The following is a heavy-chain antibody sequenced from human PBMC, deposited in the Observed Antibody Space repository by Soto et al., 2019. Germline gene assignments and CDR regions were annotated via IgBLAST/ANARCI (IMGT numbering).Heavy chain of an antibody. D-gene: IGHD3-3*01. CDR3: ATLATIFGVPIRRRDY. CDR2: FDPEDGET. Sequence: ASVKVSCKVSGYTLTELSMHWVRQAPGKGLEWMGGFDPEDGETIYAQKFQGRVTMTEDTSTDTAYMELSSLRSEDTAVYYCATLATIFGVPIRRRDYWGQGTLVTVSS. J-gene: IGHJ4*02. CDR1: GYTLTELS. V-gene: IGHV1-24*01.